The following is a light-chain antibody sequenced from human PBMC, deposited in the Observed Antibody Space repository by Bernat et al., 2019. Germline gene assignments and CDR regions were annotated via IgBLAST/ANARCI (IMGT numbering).Light chain of an antibody. Sequence: DIQLTQSPSFLSASVGDRVTIACRAGQVIGTYLAWYQQKPGKAPKLLIYGASTLQSGVTSRFSGSGSGTEFTLTISTLQAEDFATYYCQQLDSFPIAFGQGTQLESK. J-gene: IGKJ5*01. CDR2: GAS. CDR3: QQLDSFPIA. V-gene: IGKV1-9*01. CDR1: QVIGTY.